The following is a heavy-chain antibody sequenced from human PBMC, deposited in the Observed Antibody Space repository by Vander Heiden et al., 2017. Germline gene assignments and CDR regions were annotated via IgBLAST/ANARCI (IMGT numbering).Heavy chain of an antibody. Sequence: QVQLVESGGGVVQPGRSLRLSCAAPGFTFSSSAMHWVRQAPGKGLEWVAVISYDGSNKYYADSVKGRFTISRDNSKNTLYLQMNSLRAEDTAVYYCARDLRRFLEWLSANYGMDVWGQGTTVTVSS. CDR1: GFTFSSSA. V-gene: IGHV3-30*01. J-gene: IGHJ6*02. CDR2: ISYDGSNK. CDR3: ARDLRRFLEWLSANYGMDV. D-gene: IGHD3-3*01.